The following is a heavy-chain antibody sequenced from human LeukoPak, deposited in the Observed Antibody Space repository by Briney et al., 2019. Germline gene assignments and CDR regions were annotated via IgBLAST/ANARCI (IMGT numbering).Heavy chain of an antibody. CDR2: IYSSGST. CDR3: AVGSTSYYFDY. J-gene: IGHJ4*02. V-gene: IGHV4-61*02. Sequence: SETLSLTCTVPGLSITNCGTCYWSWIRQPAGKGPEWIGRIYSSGSTNYNPSLASRVTISVDASKFSLRLSSVTAADTARYYCAVGSTSYYFDYWGQGILVTVSS. CDR1: GLSITNCGTCY. D-gene: IGHD2-2*01.